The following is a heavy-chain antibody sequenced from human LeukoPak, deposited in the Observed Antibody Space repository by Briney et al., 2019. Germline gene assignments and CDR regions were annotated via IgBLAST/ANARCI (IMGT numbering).Heavy chain of an antibody. V-gene: IGHV3-49*04. CDR2: IRSKAYGGTT. D-gene: IGHD4-11*01. CDR1: GFTFGDYA. J-gene: IGHJ6*03. Sequence: GGSLRLSCTASGFTFGDYAMSWVRQAPGKGLEWVGFIRSKAYGGTTEYAASVKGRFTISRDDSKSIAYLQMNSLKTEDTAVYYCTRDRVTTVTTSLFTTPNYYYYMDVWGKGTTVTVSS. CDR3: TRDRVTTVTTSLFTTPNYYYYMDV.